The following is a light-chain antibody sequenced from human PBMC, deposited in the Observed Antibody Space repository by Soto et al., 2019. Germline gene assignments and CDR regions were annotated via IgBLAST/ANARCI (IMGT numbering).Light chain of an antibody. CDR2: GAS. Sequence: EIVLTQSPGTLSLSPGERSTLSCRASQSVSSSYLAWYQQKPGQAPRLLIYGASSRATGIPDRFSGSGSGTDFTFNISRLESEDCAVYYCQQYCSSSTWTFGQGTKVEIK. CDR3: QQYCSSSTWT. CDR1: QSVSSSY. V-gene: IGKV3-20*01. J-gene: IGKJ1*01.